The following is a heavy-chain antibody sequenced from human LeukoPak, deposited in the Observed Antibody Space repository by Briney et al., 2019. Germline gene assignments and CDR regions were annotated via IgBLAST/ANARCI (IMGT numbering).Heavy chain of an antibody. Sequence: GASVKVSCKASGGTFSSYAISWVRQAPGQGLEWMGRIIPILGIANYAQKFQGRVTITADKSTSTAYMELSSLRSEDTAVYYCARDQDSEQHAFDIWGQGTMVTVSS. J-gene: IGHJ3*02. V-gene: IGHV1-69*04. CDR1: GGTFSSYA. D-gene: IGHD6-13*01. CDR3: ARDQDSEQHAFDI. CDR2: IIPILGIA.